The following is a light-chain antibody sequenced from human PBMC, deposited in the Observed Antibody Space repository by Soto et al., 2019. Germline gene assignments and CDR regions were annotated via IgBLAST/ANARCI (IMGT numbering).Light chain of an antibody. CDR2: GAS. CDR1: QSFNSIY. V-gene: IGKV3-20*01. J-gene: IGKJ1*01. Sequence: EIVLTQSPGTLSLSPGERATLSCRASQSFNSIYLAWYQQKPGQAPRLLIYGASSRATGIPDRFSGSGSGTDFTLTISRLEPEDFAVYYCQQYSNLWTFGQGTKVDIK. CDR3: QQYSNLWT.